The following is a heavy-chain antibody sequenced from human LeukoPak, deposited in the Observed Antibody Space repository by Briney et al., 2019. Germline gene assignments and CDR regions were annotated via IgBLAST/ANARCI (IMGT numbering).Heavy chain of an antibody. D-gene: IGHD1-26*01. V-gene: IGHV3-23*01. J-gene: IGHJ4*02. CDR3: AKEDGGYYFPYYFDH. Sequence: GGSLRLSCVASGFSFSSHAMSWVRQAPGKGLEWVSAISGSGGSTYYADSVKGRFTISRDNSKNTLYLQMNSLRAEDSAVYYCAKEDGGYYFPYYFDHWGQGTLVTVSS. CDR2: ISGSGGST. CDR1: GFSFSSHA.